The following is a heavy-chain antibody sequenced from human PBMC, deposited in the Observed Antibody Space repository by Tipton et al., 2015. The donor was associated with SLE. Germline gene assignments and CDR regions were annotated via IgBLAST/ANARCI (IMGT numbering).Heavy chain of an antibody. CDR3: ATQGGSGGHDAFDI. V-gene: IGHV4-39*07. Sequence: TLSLTCTVSGGSISSSSYYWGWIRQPPGKGLEWIGSIYYSGSTYYNPSLQSRVTISVDTSKNQFSLKLSSVAAADTAVYYCATQGGSGGHDAFDIWGQGTMVTVSS. D-gene: IGHD3-16*01. CDR2: IYYSGST. J-gene: IGHJ3*02. CDR1: GGSISSSSYY.